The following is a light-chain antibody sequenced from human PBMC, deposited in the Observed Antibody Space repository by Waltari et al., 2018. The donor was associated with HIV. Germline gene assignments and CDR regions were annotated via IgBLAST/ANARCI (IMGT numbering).Light chain of an antibody. CDR2: ASS. V-gene: IGKV1-12*01. CDR3: QQANTVPRT. CDR1: QGISSW. Sequence: DIHMPQSPSSAPASVGDRVHIPCRASQGISSWLALYQQKPGKAPNLLIYASSSLQSGVPSRISGSGSGTDFTLTISSLQPEDFATYYCQQANTVPRTFGQRTKVEIK. J-gene: IGKJ1*01.